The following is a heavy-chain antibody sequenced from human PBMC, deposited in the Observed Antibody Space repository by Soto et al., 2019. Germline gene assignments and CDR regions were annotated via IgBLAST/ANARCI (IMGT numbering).Heavy chain of an antibody. CDR1: GFTFSSYW. Sequence: GGSLRLSCAASGFTFSSYWMSWVRQAPGKGLEWVANIKQDGSEKYYVDSVKGRFTISRDNAKNSLYLQMNSLRAEDTAVYYCALRGYSYGDAFDIWGQGTMVTVSS. CDR2: IKQDGSEK. CDR3: ALRGYSYGDAFDI. V-gene: IGHV3-7*03. J-gene: IGHJ3*02. D-gene: IGHD5-18*01.